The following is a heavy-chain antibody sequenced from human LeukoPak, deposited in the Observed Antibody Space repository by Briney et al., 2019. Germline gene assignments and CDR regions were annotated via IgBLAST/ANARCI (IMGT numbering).Heavy chain of an antibody. V-gene: IGHV4-38-2*02. CDR3: ARGVWFGDLFNY. J-gene: IGHJ4*02. D-gene: IGHD3-10*01. CDR1: GYSISSGYY. Sequence: SETLSLTCTVSGYSISSGYYWGWIRQPPGKGLEWIGSIYHSGSTYYNPSLKSRVTISVDTSKNQFSLKLSSVTAADTAVYYCARGVWFGDLFNYWGQGTLVTVSS. CDR2: IYHSGST.